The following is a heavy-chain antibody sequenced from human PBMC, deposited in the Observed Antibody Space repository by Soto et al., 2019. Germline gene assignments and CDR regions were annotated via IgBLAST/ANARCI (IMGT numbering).Heavy chain of an antibody. V-gene: IGHV3-11*01. CDR2: ISSSGSTI. J-gene: IGHJ1*01. Sequence: VGSLRLSCAASGFTFSDYYMSWIRQAPGKGLEWVSYISSSGSTIYYADSVKGRFTISRDNAKNSLYLQMNSLRAEDTAVYYCARDYGPGYSSSWKAEYFQHWGQGTLVTVSS. CDR1: GFTFSDYY. D-gene: IGHD6-13*01. CDR3: ARDYGPGYSSSWKAEYFQH.